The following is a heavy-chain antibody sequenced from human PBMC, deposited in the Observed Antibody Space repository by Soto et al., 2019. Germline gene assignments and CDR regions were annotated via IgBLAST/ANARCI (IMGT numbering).Heavy chain of an antibody. CDR1: GGSISSYY. CDR3: ARDLDNWNDVGAFDI. CDR2: IYYSGSA. J-gene: IGHJ3*02. V-gene: IGHV4-59*01. Sequence: SETLSLTWTVSGGSISSYYWSWIRQPPGKGLEWIGYIYYSGSANYNPSLKSRVTISVDTSKNQFSLRLSSVTAADTAMYYCARDLDNWNDVGAFDIWGQGTMVTVSS. D-gene: IGHD1-20*01.